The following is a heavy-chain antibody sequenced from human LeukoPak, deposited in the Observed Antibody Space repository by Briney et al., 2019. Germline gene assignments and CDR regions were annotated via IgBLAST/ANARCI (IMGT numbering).Heavy chain of an antibody. CDR2: IYYSGST. Sequence: SETLSLTCTVSGYSISSSYYWGWIRQPPGKGLEWIGSIYYSGSTYYNPSLKSRVTISVDTSKNQFSLKLSSVTAADTAVYYCARMAGGYSYGYFDYWGQGTLVTVSS. J-gene: IGHJ4*02. D-gene: IGHD5-18*01. CDR3: ARMAGGYSYGYFDY. V-gene: IGHV4-38-2*02. CDR1: GYSISSSYY.